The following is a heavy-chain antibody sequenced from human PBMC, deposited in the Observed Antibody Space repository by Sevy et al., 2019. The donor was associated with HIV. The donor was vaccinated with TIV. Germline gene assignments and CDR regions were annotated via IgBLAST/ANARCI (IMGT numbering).Heavy chain of an antibody. V-gene: IGHV3-33*01. J-gene: IGHJ5*02. CDR2: IWYDGSNK. Sequence: GGSLRLSCAASGFTFSSYGMHWVRQAPGKGLEWVAVIWYDGSNKYYADSVKGRFTISRDNSKNTLYLQMNSLRAEDTAVYYCARAGSTMVRGVTYNWFDPWGQGTLVTVSS. CDR3: ARAGSTMVRGVTYNWFDP. D-gene: IGHD3-10*01. CDR1: GFTFSSYG.